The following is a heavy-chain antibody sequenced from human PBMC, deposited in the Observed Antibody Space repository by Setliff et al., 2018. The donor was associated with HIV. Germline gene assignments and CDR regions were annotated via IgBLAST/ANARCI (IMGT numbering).Heavy chain of an antibody. CDR3: ARENHGDYDY. V-gene: IGHV3-7*03. CDR2: IKQDGSEQ. D-gene: IGHD4-17*01. Sequence: GGSLRLSCAASGFTFSSYWMSWVRQAPGKGREWVASIKQDGSEQYYVDSVKGRFTISRDNAKNSLHLQMNSLRAEDTAVYYCARENHGDYDYWGQGTLVTVSS. CDR1: GFTFSSYW. J-gene: IGHJ4*02.